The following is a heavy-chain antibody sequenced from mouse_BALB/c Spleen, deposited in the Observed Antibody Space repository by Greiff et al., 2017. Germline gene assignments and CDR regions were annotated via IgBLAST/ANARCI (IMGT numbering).Heavy chain of an antibody. D-gene: IGHD2-3*01. J-gene: IGHJ3*01. CDR2: IYPGSGST. CDR1: GYNFTSYW. Sequence: QVQLQQSGAELVKPGTSVKLSCKASGYNFTSYWINWVKLRPGQGLEWIGDIYPGSGSTNYNEKFKSKATLTVDTSSSTAYMQLSSLASEDSALYYCARWDGGYSWLDYWGQGTLVTVSA. V-gene: IGHV1-55*01. CDR3: ARWDGGYSWLDY.